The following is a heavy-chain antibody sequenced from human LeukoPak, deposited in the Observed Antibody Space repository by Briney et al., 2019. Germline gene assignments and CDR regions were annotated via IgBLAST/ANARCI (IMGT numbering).Heavy chain of an antibody. CDR1: GGSISSGSYY. CDR2: IYTSGST. V-gene: IGHV4-61*02. CDR3: ARDMAGSGSYHRY. Sequence: SETLSLTCTVSGGSISSGSYYWSWIRQPAGTGLEWIGRIYTSGSTNYNPSLKSRVTISVDTSKNQFSLKLSSVTAADTAVYYCARDMAGSGSYHRYWGQGTLVTVSS. J-gene: IGHJ4*02. D-gene: IGHD3-10*01.